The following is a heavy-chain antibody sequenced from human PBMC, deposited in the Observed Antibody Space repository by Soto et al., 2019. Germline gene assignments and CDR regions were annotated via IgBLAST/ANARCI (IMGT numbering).Heavy chain of an antibody. J-gene: IGHJ4*02. D-gene: IGHD6-19*01. CDR1: GFNFNNYA. V-gene: IGHV3-23*01. CDR2: ISSSGGTT. Sequence: VHLLESGGGLVQPGGSLRLSCATSGFNFNNYAMSWVRQAPGERLEWVSFISSSGGTTYYADSVKGRFTISRDNSRNTVFLQRNTLGAEDTAIYYCATFRTVTGPGWGRASEYWGQGTRVTVSS. CDR3: ATFRTVTGPGWGRASEY.